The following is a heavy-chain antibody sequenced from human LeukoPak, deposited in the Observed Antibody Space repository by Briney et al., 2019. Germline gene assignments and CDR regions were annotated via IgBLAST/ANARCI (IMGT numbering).Heavy chain of an antibody. CDR2: IYYSGNT. J-gene: IGHJ4*02. CDR1: GVSISGSGYY. V-gene: IGHV4-39*07. D-gene: IGHD3-3*01. Sequence: SETLSLTCTVSGVSISGSGYYFGWIRQPPGKGLEWIGNIYYSGNTYYNASLESRVTISVDTSKNQFSLKLSSVTAADTAVYYCARGEGYYDFWSGYRHSPFDYWGQGTLVTVSS. CDR3: ARGEGYYDFWSGYRHSPFDY.